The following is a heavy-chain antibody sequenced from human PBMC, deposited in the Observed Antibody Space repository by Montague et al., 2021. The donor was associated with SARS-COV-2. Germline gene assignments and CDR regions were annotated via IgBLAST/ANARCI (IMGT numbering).Heavy chain of an antibody. CDR2: KKNGGST. D-gene: IGHD3-10*01. V-gene: IGHV4-34*01. J-gene: IGHJ4*02. CDR3: ARGARQGYGFRLGSFDY. Sequence: KKNGGSTNYNPSLKSRVTMSVDTSKNLFSLKLRSVPAADTAVYYCARGARQGYGFRLGSFDYWGQGILVTVSS.